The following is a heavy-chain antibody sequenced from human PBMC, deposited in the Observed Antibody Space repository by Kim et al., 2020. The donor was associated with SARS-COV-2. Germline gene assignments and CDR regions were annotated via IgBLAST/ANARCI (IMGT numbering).Heavy chain of an antibody. CDR2: IYYSGST. D-gene: IGHD6-19*01. Sequence: SETLSLTCTVSGGSISSSSYYWGWIRQPPGKGLEWIGSIYYSGSTYYNPSLKSRVTISVDTSKNQFSLKLSSVTAADTAVYYCARDLRLVPTGPGYWGQG. CDR1: GGSISSSSYY. CDR3: ARDLRLVPTGPGY. J-gene: IGHJ4*02. V-gene: IGHV4-39*07.